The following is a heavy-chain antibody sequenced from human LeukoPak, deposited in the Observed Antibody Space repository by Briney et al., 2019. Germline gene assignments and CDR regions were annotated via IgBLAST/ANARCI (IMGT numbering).Heavy chain of an antibody. Sequence: SETLSLTCTVSGGSISSSSYSWGWIRQPPGKGLEWIGSIYYSGSTYYNPSLKSRVTISVDTSKNQFSLKLSSVTAADTAVYYCARVVPYYDSSGDFDYWGQGTLVTVSS. V-gene: IGHV4-39*07. D-gene: IGHD3-22*01. CDR1: GGSISSSSYS. CDR2: IYYSGST. J-gene: IGHJ4*02. CDR3: ARVVPYYDSSGDFDY.